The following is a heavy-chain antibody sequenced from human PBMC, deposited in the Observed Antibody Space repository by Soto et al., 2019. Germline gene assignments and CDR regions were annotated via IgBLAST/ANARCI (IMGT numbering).Heavy chain of an antibody. D-gene: IGHD2-21*02. CDR2: VHSDGSST. J-gene: IGHJ3*01. V-gene: IGHV3-74*01. CDR1: GFTFSYYW. CDR3: ARGDRGAFDL. Sequence: EVQLVESEGGLVQPGGSLRLSCAASGFTFSYYWMHWVRQAPGQGLVWVSRVHSDGSSTTYADSVKGRFTISRDNAKNTLYLQMSSLRAGDTAVYYCARGDRGAFDLWGHGTMVTVSS.